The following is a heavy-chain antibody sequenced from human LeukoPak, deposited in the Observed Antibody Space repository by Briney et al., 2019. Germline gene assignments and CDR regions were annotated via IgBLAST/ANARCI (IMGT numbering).Heavy chain of an antibody. Sequence: SETLSLTCTVSGGSISSYYWSWIRQPPGKGLEWIGYIYYSGSTNYNPSLKSRVTISVDTSKNQFSLKLSSVTAADTAVYYCARDGRRYSYGYGYYYYGMDVWGQGTTVTVSS. CDR3: ARDGRRYSYGYGYYYYGMDV. V-gene: IGHV4-59*01. CDR2: IYYSGST. J-gene: IGHJ6*02. D-gene: IGHD5-18*01. CDR1: GGSISSYY.